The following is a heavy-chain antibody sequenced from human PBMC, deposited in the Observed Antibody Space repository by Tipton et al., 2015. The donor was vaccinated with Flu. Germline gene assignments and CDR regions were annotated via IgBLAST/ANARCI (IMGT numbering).Heavy chain of an antibody. J-gene: IGHJ4*02. D-gene: IGHD1-26*01. V-gene: IGHV3-11*01. CDR2: ISSSGSTI. Sequence: SLRLSCAASGFTFSDYYMSWIRQAPGKGLEWVSYISSSGSTIYYADSVKGRFTISRDNAKNSLYLQMNSLRAEDTAVYYCARVKSGARDYFDYWGQGTLVTVSS. CDR1: GFTFSDYY. CDR3: ARVKSGARDYFDY.